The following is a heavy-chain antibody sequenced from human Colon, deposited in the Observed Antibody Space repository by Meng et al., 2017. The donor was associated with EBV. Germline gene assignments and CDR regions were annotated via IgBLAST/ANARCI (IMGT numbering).Heavy chain of an antibody. Sequence: VQLQQSGPGLVKPSQTLSLTCTVSGGSIRRGGYYWSWIRQHPGKGLEWIGYIYSSGSTYYNPSLKSRVTISIDTSKNQFSLKLSSVTAADTAVYYCARGPSRWLQFSFDYWGQGTLVTVSS. CDR2: IYSSGST. CDR3: ARGPSRWLQFSFDY. J-gene: IGHJ4*02. CDR1: GGSIRRGGYY. D-gene: IGHD5-24*01. V-gene: IGHV4-31*03.